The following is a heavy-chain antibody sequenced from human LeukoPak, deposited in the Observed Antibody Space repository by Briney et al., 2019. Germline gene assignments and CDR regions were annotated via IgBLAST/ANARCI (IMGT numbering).Heavy chain of an antibody. CDR2: IRWNSGSI. Sequence: GGSLRLSCAASGFTFDDYAMHWVRQAPGKGLEWVSGIRWNSGSIGYADSVKGRFTISRDNAKNSLYLQMNSLRAEDTASYYCAKGARGYPWFAFDIWGQGTTVTVSS. CDR3: AKGARGYPWFAFDI. D-gene: IGHD3-22*01. J-gene: IGHJ3*02. V-gene: IGHV3-9*01. CDR1: GFTFDDYA.